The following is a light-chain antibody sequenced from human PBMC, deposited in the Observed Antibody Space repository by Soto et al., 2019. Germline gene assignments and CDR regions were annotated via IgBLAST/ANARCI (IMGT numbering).Light chain of an antibody. J-gene: IGKJ2*01. CDR3: HQFNSYPYT. V-gene: IGKV1-13*02. CDR2: DAS. Sequence: AIQLTQSPSSLSASVGDRVTITCRASQGISSALAWYQQKPGKAPNLLIYDASSFESGVPSRFSGSGSGTDFTLTISSLQPEAFATYYCHQFNSYPYTFGQGTKLQIK. CDR1: QGISSA.